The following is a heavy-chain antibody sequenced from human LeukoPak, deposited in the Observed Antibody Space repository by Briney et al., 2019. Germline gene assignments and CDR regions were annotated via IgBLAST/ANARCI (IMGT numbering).Heavy chain of an antibody. V-gene: IGHV1-18*01. D-gene: IGHD6-13*01. CDR3: ARVGGMGAAGTHFDY. CDR2: ISAYNGNT. Sequence: ASVKVSFKASGYTFTSYGISWVRQAPGQGLEWMGWISAYNGNTNYAQKLQGRVTMTTDTSTSTAHMELRSLRSDDTAVYYCARVGGMGAAGTHFDYWGQGTLVTVSS. CDR1: GYTFTSYG. J-gene: IGHJ4*02.